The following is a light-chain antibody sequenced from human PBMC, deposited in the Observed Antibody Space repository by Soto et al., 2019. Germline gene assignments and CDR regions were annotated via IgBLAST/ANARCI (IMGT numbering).Light chain of an antibody. CDR3: QQYNYWTTRK. J-gene: IGKJ1*01. CDR1: QTINSN. CDR2: GAT. Sequence: EVVMTQSTATLSVSPGERATLSCRAGQTINSNLAWYQQKPGQAPRLLIHGATTRATGIPGRFSGSGSGTEFTLTISSLQSEDIAVYYCQQYNYWTTRKYGQGTKGDIK. V-gene: IGKV3-15*01.